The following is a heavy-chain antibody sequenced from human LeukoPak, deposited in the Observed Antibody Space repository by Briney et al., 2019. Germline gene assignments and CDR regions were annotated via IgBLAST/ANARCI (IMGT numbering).Heavy chain of an antibody. V-gene: IGHV4-39*07. CDR1: GGSISSSSYY. J-gene: IGHJ5*02. D-gene: IGHD2-2*01. CDR3: ARGLRYCSSTSCSHQRVSSIAARPRSFWFDP. CDR2: IYYSGST. Sequence: SETLSLTCTVSGGSISSSSYYWGWIRQPPGKGLEWIGSIYYSGSTYYNPSLKSRVTISVDTSKNQFSLKLSSVTAADTAVYYCARGLRYCSSTSCSHQRVSSIAARPRSFWFDPWGQGTLVTVSS.